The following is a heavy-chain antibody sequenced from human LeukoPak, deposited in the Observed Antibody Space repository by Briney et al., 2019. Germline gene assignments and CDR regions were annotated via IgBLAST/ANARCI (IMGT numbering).Heavy chain of an antibody. CDR3: ARDANAGHLDY. D-gene: IGHD1-1*01. V-gene: IGHV3-64*01. CDR2: ISSNGGST. Sequence: GGSLRPSCAASGFTFSSYTMQWVRQAPGKGLEYVSAISSNGGSTYYANSVKGRFSISRDNSKNTLYLQLGSLRAEDMAVYYCARDANAGHLDYWGQGTLVTVSS. CDR1: GFTFSSYT. J-gene: IGHJ4*02.